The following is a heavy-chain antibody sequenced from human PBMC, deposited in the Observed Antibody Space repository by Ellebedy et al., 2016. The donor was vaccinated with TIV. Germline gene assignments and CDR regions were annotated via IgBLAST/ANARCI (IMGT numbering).Heavy chain of an antibody. Sequence: SETLSLTXTVSGGSISSNNCYWGWIRQPPGKGLEWIGNIYYSGYTYYNPSLKSRVTISVDTSKNHFSLKLTSVTAADTAVYDCARLKGRGARDAFDIWGPGTMVTISS. CDR1: GGSISSNNCY. D-gene: IGHD3-10*01. V-gene: IGHV4-39*01. J-gene: IGHJ3*02. CDR2: IYYSGYT. CDR3: ARLKGRGARDAFDI.